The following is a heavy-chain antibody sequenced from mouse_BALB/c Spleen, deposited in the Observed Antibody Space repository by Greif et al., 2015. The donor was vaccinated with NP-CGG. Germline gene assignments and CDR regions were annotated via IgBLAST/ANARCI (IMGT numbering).Heavy chain of an antibody. D-gene: IGHD1-1*01. J-gene: IGHJ4*01. CDR3: ARKRDGSSYGYAMDY. V-gene: IGHV1-7*01. CDR1: GYTFTSYW. CDR2: INPSTGYT. Sequence: QVQLQQSGAELAKPGASVKMSCKASGYTFTSYWMHWVKQRPGQGLEWIGYINPSTGYTEYNQKFKDKATLTADKSSSTAYMQLSSLTSEDSAVYYCARKRDGSSYGYAMDYWGQGTSVTVSS.